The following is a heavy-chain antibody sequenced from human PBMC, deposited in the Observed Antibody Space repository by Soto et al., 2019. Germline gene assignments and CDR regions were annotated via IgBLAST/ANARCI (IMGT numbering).Heavy chain of an antibody. J-gene: IGHJ4*02. V-gene: IGHV4-31*03. CDR3: AREHSNTQRALDY. D-gene: IGHD5-18*01. Sequence: QVQLQESGPGLVKPSQTLSLTCTVSGGSISSGAYYWSWIRQHPGTGLEWIGYIYYSGSTYYNPSLKSRVTISVDTSKNQFSLKLSSVSAADTAVYYCAREHSNTQRALDYWGQGILVMVSS. CDR2: IYYSGST. CDR1: GGSISSGAYY.